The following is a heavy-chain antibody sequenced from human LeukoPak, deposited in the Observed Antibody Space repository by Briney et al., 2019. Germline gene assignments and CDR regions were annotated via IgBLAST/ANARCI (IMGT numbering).Heavy chain of an antibody. Sequence: GGSLRLSCAASGFTFSNYPMNWVRQAPGKGLAWVSTISGSGGNTYYADSVKGRFTISRDNSKNTLYLQMNSLRAEDTAVYYCAKAPYDYVWGSYSAFDYWGQGTLVTVSS. D-gene: IGHD3-16*01. CDR1: GFTFSNYP. V-gene: IGHV3-23*01. CDR3: AKAPYDYVWGSYSAFDY. J-gene: IGHJ4*02. CDR2: ISGSGGNT.